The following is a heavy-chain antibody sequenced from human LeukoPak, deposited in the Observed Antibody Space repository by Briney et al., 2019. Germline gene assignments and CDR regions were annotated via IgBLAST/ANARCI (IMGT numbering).Heavy chain of an antibody. Sequence: GKSLKISCKGSGYTFTSYWIAWVRQMPGKGLEWMGIIYPGDSDTRYSPSFQGQVTISADKSISTAYLQWSSLKASDTAMYYCAGHSGSSVYNWFDPWGQGTLVTVSS. D-gene: IGHD6-6*01. V-gene: IGHV5-51*01. CDR3: AGHSGSSVYNWFDP. CDR2: IYPGDSDT. CDR1: GYTFTSYW. J-gene: IGHJ5*02.